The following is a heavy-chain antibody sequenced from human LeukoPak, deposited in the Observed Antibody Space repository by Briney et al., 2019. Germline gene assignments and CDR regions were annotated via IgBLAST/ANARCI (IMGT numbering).Heavy chain of an antibody. CDR3: ARGDGGVDY. Sequence: GGSLRLSCAASGFTFSSYGMHWVRQAPGKGLEWVAVISYDGSNKYYADSVKGRFTISRDNAKNSLYLQMNSLRAEDTAVYYCARGDGGVDYWGQGTLVTVSS. J-gene: IGHJ4*02. CDR1: GFTFSSYG. D-gene: IGHD4-23*01. CDR2: ISYDGSNK. V-gene: IGHV3-30*03.